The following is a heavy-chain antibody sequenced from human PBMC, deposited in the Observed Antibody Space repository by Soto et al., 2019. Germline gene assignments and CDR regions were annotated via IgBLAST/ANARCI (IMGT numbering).Heavy chain of an antibody. Sequence: SETLSLTCTVSGDSISSDYYHWTWIRQSPGKGLEWIGYIHHSGSILYNPSLKSRVTISVDTSKNQFSLQLTSVTPEDTAVYYCARGSWDDVSGHYYMDVWDKGTTVTVSS. CDR3: ARGSWDDVSGHYYMDV. V-gene: IGHV4-30-4*08. CDR1: GDSISSDYYH. D-gene: IGHD1-1*01. CDR2: IHHSGSI. J-gene: IGHJ6*03.